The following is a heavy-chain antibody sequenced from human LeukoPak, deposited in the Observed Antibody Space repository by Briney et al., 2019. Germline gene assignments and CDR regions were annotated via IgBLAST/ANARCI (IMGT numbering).Heavy chain of an antibody. CDR1: GFTFSSYG. D-gene: IGHD6-13*01. CDR2: ISYDGSNK. Sequence: GRSLRLSCAASGFTFSSYGMHWVRQAPGKGLEWVAAISYDGSNKYYADSVKGRFTISRDNSKNTLYLQMNSLRAEDTAVYYCAKDFFGSSWFFDYWGQGTLVTVSS. J-gene: IGHJ4*02. CDR3: AKDFFGSSWFFDY. V-gene: IGHV3-30*18.